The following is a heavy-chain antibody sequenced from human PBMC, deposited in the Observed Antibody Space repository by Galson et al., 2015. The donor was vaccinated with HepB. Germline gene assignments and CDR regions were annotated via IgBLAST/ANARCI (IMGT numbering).Heavy chain of an antibody. D-gene: IGHD3-22*01. CDR3: ARDVYDSSGYQIKESGLGALDH. V-gene: IGHV3-30*04. CDR2: ISYDGSKT. J-gene: IGHJ4*02. Sequence: SLRLSCAASGFTFSSYAMHWVRQAPGKGLEWVAIISYDGSKTHYVDSVEGRFTIFRDNSKNTLHLQMSSLRAEDTAVYYCARDVYDSSGYQIKESGLGALDHWGQGTLLTVSS. CDR1: GFTFSSYA.